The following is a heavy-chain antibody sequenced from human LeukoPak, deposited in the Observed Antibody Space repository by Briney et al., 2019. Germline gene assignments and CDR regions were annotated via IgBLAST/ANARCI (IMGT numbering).Heavy chain of an antibody. CDR2: INPNSGGT. CDR3: ARDLPDTAMVYFDY. D-gene: IGHD5-18*01. Sequence: ASVKVSCKSSGYTFTGYYMHWVRQAPGQGLAWMGWINPNSGGTNYAQKFQGRVTMTRDTSISTAYMELSRLRSDDTAVYYCARDLPDTAMVYFDYWGQGTLVTVSS. J-gene: IGHJ4*02. CDR1: GYTFTGYY. V-gene: IGHV1-2*02.